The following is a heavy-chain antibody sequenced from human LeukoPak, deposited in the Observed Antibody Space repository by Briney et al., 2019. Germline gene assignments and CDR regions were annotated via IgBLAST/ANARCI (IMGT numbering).Heavy chain of an antibody. CDR1: GFTFSSYA. J-gene: IGHJ4*02. CDR2: ISGRSADI. D-gene: IGHD3-22*01. Sequence: PGGTLRLSCAASGFTFSSYAMNWVRQAPGKGLEWVSSISGRSADIYYADSVKGRFTISRDNAKNSVFLQMNNLRVEDTAIYYCARRGYHDSSGYDYWGQGTPVTVSS. V-gene: IGHV3-21*06. CDR3: ARRGYHDSSGYDY.